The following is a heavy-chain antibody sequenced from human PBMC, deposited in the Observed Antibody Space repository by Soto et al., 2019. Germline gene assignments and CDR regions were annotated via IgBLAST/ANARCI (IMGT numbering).Heavy chain of an antibody. D-gene: IGHD1-26*01. CDR2: TYYRSKWYN. Sequence: SQTLSLTCAISGDSVSSNSAAWNWIRQSPSRGLEWLGRTYYRSKWYNDYAVSVKSRITINPDTSKNQFPLQLNSVTPEDTAVYYCARDIQWGGFYYYYGMDVWGQGTTVTVSS. CDR3: ARDIQWGGFYYYYGMDV. CDR1: GDSVSSNSAA. J-gene: IGHJ6*02. V-gene: IGHV6-1*01.